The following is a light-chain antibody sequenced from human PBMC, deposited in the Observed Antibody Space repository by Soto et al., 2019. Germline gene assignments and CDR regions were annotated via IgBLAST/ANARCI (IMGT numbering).Light chain of an antibody. CDR3: QQRHRWPIT. J-gene: IGKJ4*01. Sequence: EIVLTQYPATLSLSPGERVTLSCRASQNIGFELGWYQQKPGQAPRLLIYDVSGRATGVPARFSASGSGTDFTLTISSLEPEDFAVYYCQQRHRWPITFGGGTMVEIK. CDR2: DVS. V-gene: IGKV3-11*01. CDR1: QNIGFE.